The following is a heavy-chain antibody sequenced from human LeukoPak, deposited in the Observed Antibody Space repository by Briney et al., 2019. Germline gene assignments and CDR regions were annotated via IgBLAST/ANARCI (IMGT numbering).Heavy chain of an antibody. V-gene: IGHV4-31*03. CDR1: GGSISSGGYY. Sequence: PSQTLSLTCTVSGGSISSGGYYWSWIRQHPGKGLEWIGYIYYSGSTYYNPSLKSRVTISVDTSKNQFSLKLSSVTAADTAVHYCARGSVRGLAFDYWGQGTLVTVSS. CDR3: ARGSVRGLAFDY. D-gene: IGHD3-10*01. J-gene: IGHJ4*02. CDR2: IYYSGST.